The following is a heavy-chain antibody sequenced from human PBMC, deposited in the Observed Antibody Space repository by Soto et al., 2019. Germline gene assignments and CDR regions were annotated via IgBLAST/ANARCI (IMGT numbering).Heavy chain of an antibody. Sequence: ASVKVSCKASGYTFTGYYMHWVRQAPGQGLEWMVCINPNSGRTNYAQKFQGWVTMTRDTSISTAYMELSRLRSDDTAVYYCARGGWYFDFWGGPAGYYYGMDVWGQGTTVTVSS. CDR1: GYTFTGYY. CDR2: INPNSGRT. J-gene: IGHJ6*02. CDR3: ARGGWYFDFWGGPAGYYYGMDV. D-gene: IGHD3-3*01. V-gene: IGHV1-2*04.